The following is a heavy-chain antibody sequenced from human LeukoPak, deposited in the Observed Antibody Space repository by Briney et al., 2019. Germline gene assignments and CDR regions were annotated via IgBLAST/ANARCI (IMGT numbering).Heavy chain of an antibody. D-gene: IGHD2-15*01. V-gene: IGHV4-59*12. Sequence: SETLSLTCTVSGGSISSDYWSWIRQPPGKGLEWIGYIYYSGSTYYNPSLKSRVTISVDRSKNQFSLKLSSVTAADTAVYYCARDGEGAATLWGQGTLVTVSS. CDR1: GGSISSDY. CDR2: IYYSGST. CDR3: ARDGEGAATL. J-gene: IGHJ4*02.